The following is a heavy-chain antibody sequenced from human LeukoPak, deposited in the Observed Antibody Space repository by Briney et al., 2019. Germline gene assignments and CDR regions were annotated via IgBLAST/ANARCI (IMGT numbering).Heavy chain of an antibody. V-gene: IGHV4-34*01. J-gene: IGHJ4*02. D-gene: IGHD5-18*01. Sequence: SETLSLTCAVYGGSFSGYYWSWIRQPPGKGLEWIGEINHSGSTNYNPSLKSRVTISVDTSKNQFSPKLSSVTAADTAVYYCARDSVDTAMEHYFDYWGQGTLVTVSS. CDR2: INHSGST. CDR1: GGSFSGYY. CDR3: ARDSVDTAMEHYFDY.